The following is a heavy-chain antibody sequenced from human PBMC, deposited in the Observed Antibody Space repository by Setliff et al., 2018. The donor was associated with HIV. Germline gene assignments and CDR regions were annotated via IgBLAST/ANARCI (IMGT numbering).Heavy chain of an antibody. J-gene: IGHJ6*04. CDR3: TRRGADSYYPRPLDV. V-gene: IGHV4-61*10. Sequence: SETLSLTCAVSGYSISSGYYWGWIRQPAGKGLEWIGYIFYSGSTNYNPSLKSRVTISVDTSKNQFSLRLNSVTAADTAIYYCTRRGADSYYPRPLDVWGKGTTVTVSS. CDR2: IFYSGST. D-gene: IGHD3-10*01. CDR1: GYSISSGYY.